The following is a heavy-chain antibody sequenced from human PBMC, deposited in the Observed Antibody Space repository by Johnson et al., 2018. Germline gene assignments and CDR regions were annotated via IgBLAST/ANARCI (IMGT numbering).Heavy chain of an antibody. V-gene: IGHV5-51*03. Sequence: VQLVQSGAEVKKXGEPXKIXCKGSGYSFITYWIAWVRQVPGKGLEWMGIVYPGDSETKYSPSVQGQVTISADKSIITAYLQWRSLKASDTAMYYCARGGAVDIWGQVTMVTVSS. CDR1: GYSFITYW. CDR3: ARGGAVDI. J-gene: IGHJ3*02. CDR2: VYPGDSET. D-gene: IGHD3-16*01.